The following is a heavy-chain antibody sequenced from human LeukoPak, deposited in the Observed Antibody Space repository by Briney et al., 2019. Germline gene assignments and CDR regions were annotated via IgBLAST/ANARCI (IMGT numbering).Heavy chain of an antibody. CDR2: ISSSSSYI. D-gene: IGHD6-25*01. CDR3: ANKRRVGAFDI. J-gene: IGHJ3*02. V-gene: IGHV3-21*04. Sequence: GGSLRLSCAASGFTFSSYSMNWVRQAPGKGLEWVSSISSSSSYIYYADSVKGRFTISRDNSKNTLYLQMNSLRAEDTAVYYCANKRRVGAFDIWGQGTMVTVSS. CDR1: GFTFSSYS.